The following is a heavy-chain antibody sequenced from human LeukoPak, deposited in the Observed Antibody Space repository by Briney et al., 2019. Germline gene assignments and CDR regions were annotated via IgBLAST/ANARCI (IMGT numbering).Heavy chain of an antibody. CDR1: GYTFTSYD. V-gene: IGHV1-8*03. CDR3: AKRSSSSQSDSYYYYMDV. CDR2: MNPNSGNT. D-gene: IGHD6-13*01. Sequence: ASVKVSCKASGYTFTSYDINWVRQATGQGLEWMGWMNPNSGNTGYAQKFQGRVTITRNTSISTAYMELNSLRAEDTALYYCAKRSSSSQSDSYYYYMDVWGKGTTVTISS. J-gene: IGHJ6*03.